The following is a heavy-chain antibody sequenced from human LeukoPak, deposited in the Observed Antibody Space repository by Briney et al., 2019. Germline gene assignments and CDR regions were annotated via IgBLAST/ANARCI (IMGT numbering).Heavy chain of an antibody. CDR3: AKDQQWLVDY. V-gene: IGHV3-30*18. Sequence: PGRSLRLSCAASGFTFSSYGMHWVRQAPGKELEWVAVISYDGSNKYYADSVKGRFTISRDNSKNTLYLQMNSLRAEDTAVYYCAKDQQWLVDYWGQGTLVTVSS. D-gene: IGHD6-19*01. CDR2: ISYDGSNK. J-gene: IGHJ4*02. CDR1: GFTFSSYG.